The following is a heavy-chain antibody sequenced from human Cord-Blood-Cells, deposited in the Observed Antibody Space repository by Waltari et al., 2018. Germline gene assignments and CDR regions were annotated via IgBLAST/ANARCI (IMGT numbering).Heavy chain of an antibody. V-gene: IGHV4-34*01. J-gene: IGHJ5*02. CDR3: ARHFEQNYDILTGYYNWFDP. CDR1: GGSFSGYY. D-gene: IGHD3-9*01. CDR2: INHSGST. Sequence: QVQLQQWGAGLLKPSETLSLTCAVDGGSFSGYYWSWIRQPPGKGLEWIGEINHSGSTHYNPSLKSRVTISVDTSKNQFSLKLSSVTAADTAVYYCARHFEQNYDILTGYYNWFDPWGQGTLVTVSS.